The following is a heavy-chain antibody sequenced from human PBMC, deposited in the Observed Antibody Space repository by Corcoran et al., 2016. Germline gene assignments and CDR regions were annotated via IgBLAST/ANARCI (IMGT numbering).Heavy chain of an antibody. Sequence: EVQLVESGGGLVQPGGSLRLSCAASGFTFSSYSMNWVRQAPGKGLEWVSYISSSSSTIYYADSVKGRFTISRDNAKNSLYLQMNSLRAEDTAVYYCARELVLLSDWFDPWGQGTLVTVSS. CDR3: ARELVLLSDWFDP. CDR2: ISSSSSTI. V-gene: IGHV3-48*04. D-gene: IGHD3-10*01. J-gene: IGHJ5*02. CDR1: GFTFSSYS.